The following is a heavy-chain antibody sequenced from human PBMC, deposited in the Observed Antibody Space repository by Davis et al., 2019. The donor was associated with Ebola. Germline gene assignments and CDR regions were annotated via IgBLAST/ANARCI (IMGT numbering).Heavy chain of an antibody. CDR3: AKDPGGHTTESDY. Sequence: GGSLRLSCVVSGLTFNRYGMHWVRQTPGKGLEWMAFIWFDGRNAHYIDSVRGRFTISRDNSKNTLYLQMNSLRPEDTAVYYCAKDPGGHTTESDYWGQGTLVTVSS. V-gene: IGHV3-30*02. J-gene: IGHJ4*02. CDR1: GLTFNRYG. D-gene: IGHD2/OR15-2a*01. CDR2: IWFDGRNA.